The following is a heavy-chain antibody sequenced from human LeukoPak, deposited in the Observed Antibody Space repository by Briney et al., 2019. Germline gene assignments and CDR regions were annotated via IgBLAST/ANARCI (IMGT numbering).Heavy chain of an antibody. J-gene: IGHJ4*02. CDR2: INPNSGGT. CDR1: GYTFTGYY. CDR3: ARDQVGASLDY. D-gene: IGHD1-26*01. V-gene: IGHV1-2*02. Sequence: ASVKVSCKASGYTFTGYYMHWVRQAPGQGLEWMGWINPNSGGTTYAQKFQGRVTMTRDMSTSTVYMEVSSLKSEDTAVYYCARDQVGASLDYWGQGTLVTVSS.